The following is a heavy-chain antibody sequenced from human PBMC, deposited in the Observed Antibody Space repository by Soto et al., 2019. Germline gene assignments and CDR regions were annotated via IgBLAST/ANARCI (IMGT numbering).Heavy chain of an antibody. J-gene: IGHJ4*02. CDR1: GYSFSFYV. CDR2: INACNGNR. V-gene: IGHV1-3*01. D-gene: IGHD2-21*01. Sequence: ASVKVSCKASGYSFSFYVINWVRQAPGQGLEWMGWINACNGNRKYSQKFEGRVTITTDTSASTAYMELSSLKSDDTAVYYCARGVWDYWGQGTLVTVSS. CDR3: ARGVWDY.